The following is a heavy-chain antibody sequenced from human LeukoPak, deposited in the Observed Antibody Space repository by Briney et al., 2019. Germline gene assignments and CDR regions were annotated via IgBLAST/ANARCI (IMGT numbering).Heavy chain of an antibody. D-gene: IGHD5-18*01. CDR1: GFPFSSYW. J-gene: IGHJ4*02. CDR3: ARGYSYGKLDY. CDR2: IKQDGSEK. Sequence: GGSLRLSCVASGFPFSSYWMTWVRQAPGKGLEWVANIKQDGSEKYYVDSVKGRFTISRDNAKNSLYLQMNSLRAEDTAVYYCARGYSYGKLDYWGQGTLVTVSS. V-gene: IGHV3-7*03.